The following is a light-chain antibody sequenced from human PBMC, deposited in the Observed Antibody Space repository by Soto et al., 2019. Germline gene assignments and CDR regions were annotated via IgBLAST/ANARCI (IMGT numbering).Light chain of an antibody. V-gene: IGKV4-1*01. CDR3: EQVYSVPIT. J-gene: IGKJ3*01. CDR1: QSGLSSSDNKNY. CDR2: CAS. Sequence: DIMMTQSPDSLAVSLGERATINCKSSQSGLSSSDNKNYLAWYQQKPGQPPQLLFNYCASTRASGIPDPFSGRGSWTDSSLTISSLQADDGAVYYCEQVYSVPITFGPGTKVDIK.